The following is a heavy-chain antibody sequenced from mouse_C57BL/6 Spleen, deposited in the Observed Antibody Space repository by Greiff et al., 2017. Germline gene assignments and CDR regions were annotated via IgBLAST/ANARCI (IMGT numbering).Heavy chain of an antibody. D-gene: IGHD2-10*01. CDR1: GYAFSSYW. V-gene: IGHV1-80*01. CDR3: ARSTVLLWGAMDY. CDR2: IYPGDGDT. J-gene: IGHJ4*01. Sequence: VQGVESGAELVKPGASVKISCKASGYAFSSYWMNWVKQRPGQGLEWIGQIYPGDGDTNYNGKFKGKATLTADKSSSTAYMQLSSLTSEDSAVYFCARSTVLLWGAMDYWGQGTSVTVSS.